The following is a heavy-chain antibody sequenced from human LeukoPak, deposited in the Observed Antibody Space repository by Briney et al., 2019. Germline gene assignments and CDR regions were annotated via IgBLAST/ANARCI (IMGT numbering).Heavy chain of an antibody. CDR1: GFIFSTYS. J-gene: IGHJ5*01. CDR3: ARDHDWAFDW. D-gene: IGHD3-16*01. V-gene: IGHV3-48*02. CDR2: ISGGSSPI. Sequence: PGGSLRLSCAASGFIFSTYSMNWVRQAPGKGLEWVSYISGGSSPIDYADSVKGRLTISRDNAKNSLYLQMNSLTDEDTAVYYCARDHDWAFDWWGQGTLVTVSS.